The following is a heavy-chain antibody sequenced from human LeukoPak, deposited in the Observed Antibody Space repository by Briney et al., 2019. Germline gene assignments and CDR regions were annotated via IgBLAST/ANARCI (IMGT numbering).Heavy chain of an antibody. CDR1: GFTFASYA. J-gene: IGHJ4*02. CDR3: ARDRGELHLDY. D-gene: IGHD1-26*01. V-gene: IGHV1-18*01. Sequence: ASVKVSCKASGFTFASYAISWVRQAPGQGLEWMGWINVYNGNTNYAQRLQGRVTMTTDTSKSTAYMELRSLRSDDTAVYCCARDRGELHLDYWGRGTLVTVSS. CDR2: INVYNGNT.